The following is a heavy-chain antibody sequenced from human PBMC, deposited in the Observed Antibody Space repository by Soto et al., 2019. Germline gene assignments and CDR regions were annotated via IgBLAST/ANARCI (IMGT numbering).Heavy chain of an antibody. Sequence: SVKVSCKAAGGSFSSYAISWVRQAPGQGLEWMGWIISIFGTANYAQKFQGRVTMTADTSTSTAYMELRSLRSDDTAVYYCARDFGYKRYCSGGSCYWPNDFWGQGTLVTVSS. CDR3: ARDFGYKRYCSGGSCYWPNDF. CDR1: GGSFSSYA. V-gene: IGHV1-69*06. D-gene: IGHD2-15*01. CDR2: IISIFGTA. J-gene: IGHJ4*02.